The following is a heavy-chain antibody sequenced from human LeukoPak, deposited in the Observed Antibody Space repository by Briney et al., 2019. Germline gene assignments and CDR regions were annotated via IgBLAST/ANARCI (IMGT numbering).Heavy chain of an antibody. V-gene: IGHV5-51*01. CDR1: GYSFAVFW. Sequence: GESLKISCKGSGYSFAVFWIGWVRQMPGKGLEWMGIIYPADSDTRYSPSFQGQVTISADKSISTAYLQWSSLKASDTAVYYCARQYGDHALDTFDIWGQGTMFTVSS. CDR3: ARQYGDHALDTFDI. CDR2: IYPADSDT. D-gene: IGHD4-17*01. J-gene: IGHJ3*02.